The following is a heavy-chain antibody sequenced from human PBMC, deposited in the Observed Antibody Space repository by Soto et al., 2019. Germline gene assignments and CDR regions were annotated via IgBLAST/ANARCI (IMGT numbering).Heavy chain of an antibody. CDR3: ARNPLGHYYDSSGYYYFDY. J-gene: IGHJ4*02. CDR1: GYTFTSYA. V-gene: IGHV7-4-1*02. CDR2: INTNTGNP. Sequence: ASVKVSCKASGYTFTSYAMNWVRQAPGQGLEWMGWINTNTGNPTYAQGFTGRFVFSLDTSVSTVYLQISSLKAEDTAVYYCARNPLGHYYDSSGYYYFDYWGQGTLVTVSS. D-gene: IGHD3-22*01.